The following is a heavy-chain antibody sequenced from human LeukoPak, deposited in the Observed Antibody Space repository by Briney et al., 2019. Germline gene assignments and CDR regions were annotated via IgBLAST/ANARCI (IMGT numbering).Heavy chain of an antibody. J-gene: IGHJ3*02. D-gene: IGHD6-13*01. Sequence: GGSLRLSCAASGFTFSSYEMNWVRQAPGKGLEWVSYISSSGSTIYYADSVKGRLTISRDNAKNSLYLQMNSLRAEDTAVYYCARGGIAAAGPPMAFDIWGQGTMVTVSS. CDR1: GFTFSSYE. V-gene: IGHV3-48*03. CDR2: ISSSGSTI. CDR3: ARGGIAAAGPPMAFDI.